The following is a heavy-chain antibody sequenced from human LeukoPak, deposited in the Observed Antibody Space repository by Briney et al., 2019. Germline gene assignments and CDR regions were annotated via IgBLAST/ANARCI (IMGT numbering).Heavy chain of an antibody. CDR1: GYTFTGYY. D-gene: IGHD6-19*01. CDR3: ALGPYSSGWSTRLFDY. CDR2: INPNSGGT. J-gene: IGHJ4*02. V-gene: IGHV1-2*02. Sequence: ASVKVSCKASGYTFTGYYMHWVRQAPGQGHEWMGWINPNSGGTNYAQKFQGRVTMTRDTSISTAYMELSRLRSDDAAVYYCALGPYSSGWSTRLFDYWGQGTLATVSS.